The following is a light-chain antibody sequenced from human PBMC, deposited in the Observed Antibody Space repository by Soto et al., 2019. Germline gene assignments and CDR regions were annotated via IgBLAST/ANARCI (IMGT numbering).Light chain of an antibody. CDR2: SNN. Sequence: QSVLTQPPSASGTPGQRVTICCSGSNSNIGSNTVNWYQQLPGTAPRLLIFSNNQRPSGVPDRFSGSTSGTSASLAISGLQSEDEAEYYCAAWDDSLNGVVFGGGTKVTVL. CDR3: AAWDDSLNGVV. J-gene: IGLJ2*01. CDR1: NSNIGSNT. V-gene: IGLV1-44*01.